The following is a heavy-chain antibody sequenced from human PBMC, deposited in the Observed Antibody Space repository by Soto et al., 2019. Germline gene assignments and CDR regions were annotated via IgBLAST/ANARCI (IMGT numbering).Heavy chain of an antibody. CDR2: ISYDGNNE. CDR1: GFTFSTYA. Sequence: QVQLEESGGGVVQPGRSLRLSCAASGFTFSTYAMHWVRQAPGKGLEWVALISYDGNNEYYADSVKGRFTISRDNSKNTLYLQMNSLRVEDTAVYYCARDLLARVLAAHQLDYWGQGTLVTVSS. V-gene: IGHV3-30-3*01. CDR3: ARDLLARVLAAHQLDY. J-gene: IGHJ4*02. D-gene: IGHD2-15*01.